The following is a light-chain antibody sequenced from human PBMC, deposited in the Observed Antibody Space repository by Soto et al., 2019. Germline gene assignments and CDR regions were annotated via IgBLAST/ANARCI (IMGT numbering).Light chain of an antibody. V-gene: IGKV1-39*01. J-gene: IGKJ4*01. CDR1: QSISSY. Sequence: DIQMTQSPSSLSASVGDRVTITCRASQSISSYLNWYQQKPGKAPKLLIYAASRLQSGVPSRFSGSGSGKDCTHHISSLQPEDFTTYYFQQSDSTLLTLGGGTKVEIK. CDR2: AAS. CDR3: QQSDSTLLT.